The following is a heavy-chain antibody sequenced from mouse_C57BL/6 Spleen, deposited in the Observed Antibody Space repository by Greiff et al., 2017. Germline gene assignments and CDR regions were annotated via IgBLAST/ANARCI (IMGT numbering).Heavy chain of an antibody. CDR1: GFTFSDYY. V-gene: IGHV5-12*01. CDR3: ARLERYYAMDY. Sequence: EVKLVESGGGLVQPGGSLKLSCAASGFTFSDYYMYWVRQTPEKRLEWVAYISNGGGSTYYPDTVKGRFTISRDNAKNTLYLQMSRRKAEDTAMYYCARLERYYAMDYWGQGTSVTVSS. J-gene: IGHJ4*01. CDR2: ISNGGGST.